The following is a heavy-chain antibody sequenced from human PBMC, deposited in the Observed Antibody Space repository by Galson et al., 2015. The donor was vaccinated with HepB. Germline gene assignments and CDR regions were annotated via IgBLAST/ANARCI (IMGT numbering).Heavy chain of an antibody. D-gene: IGHD3-22*01. CDR1: GFAFSTYA. CDR2: ISYDGTNR. J-gene: IGHJ4*02. V-gene: IGHV3-30-3*01. Sequence: SLRLSCAASGFAFSTYAMHWVRQAPGQGLEWVAVISYDGTNRYYADYVTGRFTISRDNSKNTLFLQMNSLRTEDTAVYFCARERSRFYDSSGHIDYWGQGTLVTVSS. CDR3: ARERSRFYDSSGHIDY.